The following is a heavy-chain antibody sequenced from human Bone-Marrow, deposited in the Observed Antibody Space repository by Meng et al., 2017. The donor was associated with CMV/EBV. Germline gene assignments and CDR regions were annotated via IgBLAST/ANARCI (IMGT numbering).Heavy chain of an antibody. CDR1: GYTFTSYG. Sequence: APVKVCFKASGYTFTSYGISWVRQAPGQGLEWTGWISGYNGNTKYAQKLQGRVALTTDTSTTTAYMEVRSLRSDDTAVYYCAKHDFAHGMDVWGQGTTVTVAS. CDR3: AKHDFAHGMDV. D-gene: IGHD2-21*02. J-gene: IGHJ6*02. V-gene: IGHV1-18*01. CDR2: ISGYNGNT.